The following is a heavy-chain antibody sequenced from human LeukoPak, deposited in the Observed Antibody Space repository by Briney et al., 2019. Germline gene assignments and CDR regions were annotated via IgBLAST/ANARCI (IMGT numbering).Heavy chain of an antibody. Sequence: GASVKVSCKASGGTFSSYAISWVRQAPGQGLEWMGGIIHIFGTANYAQKFQGRVTITADESTSTAYMGLSSLRSEDTAVYYCARVGYYYDSSGYYFDYWGQGTLVTVSS. D-gene: IGHD3-22*01. CDR1: GGTFSSYA. V-gene: IGHV1-69*13. CDR2: IIHIFGTA. CDR3: ARVGYYYDSSGYYFDY. J-gene: IGHJ4*02.